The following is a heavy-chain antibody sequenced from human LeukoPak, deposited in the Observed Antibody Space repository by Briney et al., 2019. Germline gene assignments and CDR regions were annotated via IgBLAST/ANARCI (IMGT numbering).Heavy chain of an antibody. V-gene: IGHV1-2*02. CDR2: INPNSGGT. D-gene: IGHD1-1*01. CDR3: ARGHDGEFDY. Sequence: ASVKVSCKASGYTFTDYYMHWVRQAPGQGLEWMGWINPNSGGTNYAQKFQGRVTMTTDTSTSTAYMELSSLRSDDTAVYYCARGHDGEFDYWGRGSLVTVSS. J-gene: IGHJ4*02. CDR1: GYTFTDYY.